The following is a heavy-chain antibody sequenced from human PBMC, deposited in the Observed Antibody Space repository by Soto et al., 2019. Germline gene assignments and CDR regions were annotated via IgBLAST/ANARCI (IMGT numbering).Heavy chain of an antibody. Sequence: GGSLRLSCAASGFTFSNAWMSWVRQAPGKGLEWVGRIRSKGDGERTDYAAPVRGRFTISRDDSKNTFFLQMNSLKAEDTDVYYCTTDQAGGYFYYFGVVVWGQGTTVTV. CDR1: GFTFSNAW. CDR2: IRSKGDGERT. D-gene: IGHD2-15*01. J-gene: IGHJ6*02. CDR3: TTDQAGGYFYYFGVVV. V-gene: IGHV3-15*01.